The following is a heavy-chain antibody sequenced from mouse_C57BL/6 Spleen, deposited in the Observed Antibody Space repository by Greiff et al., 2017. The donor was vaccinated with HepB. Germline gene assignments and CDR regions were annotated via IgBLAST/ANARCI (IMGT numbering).Heavy chain of an antibody. D-gene: IGHD2-4*01. CDR3: ARGLYYDYNYFDY. CDR1: GFTFSDYG. V-gene: IGHV5-17*01. Sequence: EVMLVESGGGLVKPGGSLKLSCAASGFTFSDYGMHWVRQAPEKGLEWVAYISSGSSTIYYADTVKGRFTISRDNAKNTLFLQMTSLRSEDTAMYYCARGLYYDYNYFDYWGQGTTLTVSS. J-gene: IGHJ2*01. CDR2: ISSGSSTI.